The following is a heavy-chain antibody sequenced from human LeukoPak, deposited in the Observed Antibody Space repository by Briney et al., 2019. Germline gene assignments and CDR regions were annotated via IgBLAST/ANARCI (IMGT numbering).Heavy chain of an antibody. D-gene: IGHD4-11*01. V-gene: IGHV3-23*01. CDR3: AKDEPTTVTTLPYYHYYGMDV. CDR2: ISGSGGST. J-gene: IGHJ6*02. CDR1: GFTFSSYA. Sequence: GASLRLSCAASGFTFSSYAMSWVRQAPGKGLEWVSAISGSGGSTYYADSVKGRFTISRDNSKNTLYLQMNSLRAEDTAVYYCAKDEPTTVTTLPYYHYYGMDVWGQGTTVTVSS.